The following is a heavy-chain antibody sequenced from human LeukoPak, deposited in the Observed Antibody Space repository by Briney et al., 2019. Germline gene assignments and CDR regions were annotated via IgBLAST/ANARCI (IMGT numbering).Heavy chain of an antibody. J-gene: IGHJ6*02. Sequence: ASVKVSCKASGYTFTSYYMHWVRQAPGQGLEWMGIINPSGGSTSYAQKFQGRVTMTRNTSISTAYMELSSLRSEDTAVYYCARDSVLLWLGELSAYYGMDVWGQGTTVTVSS. CDR1: GYTFTSYY. V-gene: IGHV1-46*01. D-gene: IGHD3-10*01. CDR2: INPSGGST. CDR3: ARDSVLLWLGELSAYYGMDV.